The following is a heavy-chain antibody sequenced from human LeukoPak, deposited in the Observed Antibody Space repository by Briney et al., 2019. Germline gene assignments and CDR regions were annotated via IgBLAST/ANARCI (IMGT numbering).Heavy chain of an antibody. CDR1: GFTFSGSA. CDR2: IRNKANSYAT. J-gene: IGHJ4*02. D-gene: IGHD1-1*01. CDR3: TTLGNDDY. V-gene: IGHV3-73*01. Sequence: GGSLRLSCAASGFTFSGSAMHWVRQASGKGLEWVGRIRNKANSYATAYAASVKGRFTISRDDSKNTAYLQMNSLKTEDTAVYYCTTLGNDDYWGQGTLVTVSA.